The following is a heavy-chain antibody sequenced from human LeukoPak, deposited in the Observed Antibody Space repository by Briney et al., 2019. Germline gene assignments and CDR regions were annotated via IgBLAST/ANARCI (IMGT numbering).Heavy chain of an antibody. J-gene: IGHJ4*02. CDR1: GFTFSSYA. V-gene: IGHV3-23*01. Sequence: PGGSLRLSCAVSGFTFSSYAMNWFRQAPGKRLEWVSSIVDNGRNTYYADSVKGRFTISRDNSKNTLYLQMNSLRVEDTALYYCAKGSRQSCSGAVCYYLNYWGQGALVTVSS. CDR2: IVDNGRNT. D-gene: IGHD2-8*02. CDR3: AKGSRQSCSGAVCYYLNY.